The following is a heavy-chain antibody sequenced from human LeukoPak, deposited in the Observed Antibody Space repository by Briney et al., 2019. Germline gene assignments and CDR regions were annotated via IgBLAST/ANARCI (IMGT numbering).Heavy chain of an antibody. Sequence: ASGKVSCKASGYAFITYYIYWVRQAPGQGLECGGKINPSGGGTNYAQKFQDRVTVTTDMSTTTVYMELSSLTSEDTAVYYCARIMEYYDFTPRGFDIWGQGTMVAVSS. V-gene: IGHV1-46*01. CDR2: INPSGGGT. CDR3: ARIMEYYDFTPRGFDI. J-gene: IGHJ3*02. D-gene: IGHD3/OR15-3a*01. CDR1: GYAFITYY.